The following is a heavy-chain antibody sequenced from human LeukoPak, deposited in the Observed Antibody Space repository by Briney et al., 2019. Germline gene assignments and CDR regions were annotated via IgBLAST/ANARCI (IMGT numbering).Heavy chain of an antibody. J-gene: IGHJ4*02. V-gene: IGHV3-7*01. CDR1: GFTFINYW. D-gene: IGHD3-16*01. CDR2: IEQDGSEK. CDR3: ARVRKGYVYVWGSRDYYLDY. Sequence: QPGGSLRLSCVASGFTFINYWMTWVRQAPGKGLEWVANIEQDGSEKYSVDSVKGRFTISRDNAKNSLYLQMNSLRGEDTAVYYCARVRKGYVYVWGSRDYYLDYWGQGTLVTVSS.